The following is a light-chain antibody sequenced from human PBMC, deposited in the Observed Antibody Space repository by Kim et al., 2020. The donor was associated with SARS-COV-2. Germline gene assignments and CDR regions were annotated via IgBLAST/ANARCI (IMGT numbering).Light chain of an antibody. Sequence: QPVLTQSPSASASLGASVKLTCTLSSGHSHYAIAWHQQRPEEGPRYLMRLNSDGSHTKGDGNPDRFSGSSSGAERYLTISSLQSEDEADYYCQTWGSGGVFGGGTQLTVL. CDR1: SGHSHYA. CDR2: LNSDGSH. V-gene: IGLV4-69*01. J-gene: IGLJ2*01. CDR3: QTWGSGGV.